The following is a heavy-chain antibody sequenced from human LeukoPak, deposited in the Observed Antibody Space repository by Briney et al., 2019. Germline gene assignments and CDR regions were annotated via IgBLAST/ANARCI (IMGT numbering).Heavy chain of an antibody. D-gene: IGHD2-15*01. CDR2: IFHTGKV. V-gene: IGHV4-38-2*02. Sequence: PSETLSLTCLVSGSSLSTFYYWGWVRQPPGKSLEWIGSIFHTGKVYYNPSLKSRVTMSLDTSQNQCSLNLGAATAAGTAIYYCARACRLHVGGTHYWGQGALVAASS. CDR1: GSSLSTFYY. CDR3: ARACRLHVGGTHY. J-gene: IGHJ4*02.